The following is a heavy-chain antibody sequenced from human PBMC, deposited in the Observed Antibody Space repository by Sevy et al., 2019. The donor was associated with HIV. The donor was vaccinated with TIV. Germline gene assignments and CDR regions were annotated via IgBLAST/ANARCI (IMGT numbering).Heavy chain of an antibody. V-gene: IGHV3-23*01. D-gene: IGHD2-8*01. CDR3: AREGCTRPHDY. J-gene: IGHJ4*02. Sequence: GGSLRLSCAASGFTFSKYSMSWVRQTPGKGLEWVSTLSFGCGEINYADSVKGRFTISRDNSKNSFYLQMDNLRVEDTALYYCAREGCTRPHDYWGQGTRVTVSS. CDR2: LSFGCGEI. CDR1: GFTFSKYS.